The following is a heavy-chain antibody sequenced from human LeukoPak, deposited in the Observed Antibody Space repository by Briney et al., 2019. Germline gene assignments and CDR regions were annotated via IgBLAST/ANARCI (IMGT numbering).Heavy chain of an antibody. J-gene: IGHJ5*02. Sequence: GGSLRLSCTASAFTFSSYNMNWVRQAPGKGLEWVSSISSSSSYIYYADSVKGRFTISRDNAKNTLYLQMNSLRAEDTAVYYCARDGVEFYNWFDPWGQGTLVTVSS. V-gene: IGHV3-21*01. CDR2: ISSSSSYI. CDR3: ARDGVEFYNWFDP. CDR1: AFTFSSYN. D-gene: IGHD2-21*01.